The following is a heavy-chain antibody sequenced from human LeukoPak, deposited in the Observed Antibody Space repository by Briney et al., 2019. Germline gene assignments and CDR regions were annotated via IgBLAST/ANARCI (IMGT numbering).Heavy chain of an antibody. CDR3: ARMQIPGDPDACSSTSCLSNWFDP. CDR2: IYPGDSDT. D-gene: IGHD2-2*01. Sequence: GESLKISCKGSGYSFTSYWIGWVRQMPGKGLEWMGIIYPGDSDTRYSPSFQGQVTISADKSISTAYLQWSSLKASDTAMYYCARMQIPGDPDACSSTSCLSNWFDPWGQRTLVTVSS. J-gene: IGHJ5*02. V-gene: IGHV5-51*01. CDR1: GYSFTSYW.